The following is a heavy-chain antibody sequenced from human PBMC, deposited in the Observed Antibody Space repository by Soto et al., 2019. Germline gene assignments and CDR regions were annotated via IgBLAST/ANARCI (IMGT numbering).Heavy chain of an antibody. CDR1: GFTVSTNY. V-gene: IGHV3-66*01. D-gene: IGHD1-26*01. CDR2: IFYGGST. Sequence: EVQLVESGGGLVQPGGSLRLSCAASGFTVSTNYMTWVRLAPGKGLEWVSVIFYGGSTYYADSVKGRFTISRDNSKNTLYLQMNSLRAGDTAVYYCATTGMGVTFYYYYYGMDVWGQGTTVTVSS. CDR3: ATTGMGVTFYYYYYGMDV. J-gene: IGHJ6*02.